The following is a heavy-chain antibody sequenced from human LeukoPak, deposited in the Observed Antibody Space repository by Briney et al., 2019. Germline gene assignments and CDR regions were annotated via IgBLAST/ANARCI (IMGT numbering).Heavy chain of an antibody. J-gene: IGHJ4*02. V-gene: IGHV3-64*01. CDR2: ISSNGGST. CDR1: GFTFSSYA. D-gene: IGHD5-24*01. Sequence: GGSLRLSCAASGFTFSSYAMHWVRQAPGKGLEYVSAISSNGGSTYYANSVKGRFTISRDNSKNTLYLQMGSLRAEDMAVYYCAREAKRRDGYNLYDYWGQGTLVTVSS. CDR3: AREAKRRDGYNLYDY.